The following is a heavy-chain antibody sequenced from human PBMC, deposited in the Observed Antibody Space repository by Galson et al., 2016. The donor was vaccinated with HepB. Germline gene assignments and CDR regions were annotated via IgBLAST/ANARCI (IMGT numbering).Heavy chain of an antibody. J-gene: IGHJ4*02. CDR1: GFSVSRNY. Sequence: SLRLSCAASGFSVSRNYIGWVRQAPGKGLEWVSLIYSAGSTYYADAVQGRLITSSDNSKNTLYLQLNSLRVEDTAVYYCAKGYSSLQRFFDYWGRGILVTVSS. V-gene: IGHV3-53*01. CDR3: AKGYSSLQRFFDY. D-gene: IGHD1-26*01. CDR2: IYSAGST.